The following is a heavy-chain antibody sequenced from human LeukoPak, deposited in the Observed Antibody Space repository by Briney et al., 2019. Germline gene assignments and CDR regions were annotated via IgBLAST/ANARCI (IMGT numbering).Heavy chain of an antibody. V-gene: IGHV3-64*01. J-gene: IGHJ4*02. CDR2: ISSNGGST. Sequence: GGSLRLSCAASGFTFSSYAMHCVRPAPGEGLEYVSAISSNGGSTYYANSVKGRFTISRDNSKNTLYLQMGRLRAEDMAVYYCARGGYYDSSGYFDYWGQGTLVTVSS. D-gene: IGHD3-22*01. CDR3: ARGGYYDSSGYFDY. CDR1: GFTFSSYA.